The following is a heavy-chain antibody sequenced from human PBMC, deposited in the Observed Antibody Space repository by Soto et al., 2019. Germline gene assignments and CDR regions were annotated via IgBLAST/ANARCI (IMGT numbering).Heavy chain of an antibody. CDR2: IQYSGDT. J-gene: IGHJ3*01. Sequence: ATLSLSCAVCGGSFGSGAFYWSWIRQPPGSALEWIGYIQYSGDTNYNSSLKSRVTISVDRSRNRFSLKLTSVTAAGTAFYYSARPDYADRTFDLWGQGTKVTVSS. CDR1: GGSFGSGAFY. V-gene: IGHV4-61*08. CDR3: ARPDYADRTFDL. D-gene: IGHD3-22*01.